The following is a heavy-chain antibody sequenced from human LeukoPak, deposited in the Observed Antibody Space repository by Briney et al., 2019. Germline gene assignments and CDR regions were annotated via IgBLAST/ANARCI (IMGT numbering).Heavy chain of an antibody. D-gene: IGHD6-13*01. J-gene: IGHJ4*02. V-gene: IGHV1-69*13. CDR2: IIPIFGTA. CDR3: ARGPMSSSSLYFDY. CDR1: GGTFSTYA. Sequence: ASVKVSCKASGGTFSTYAISWVRQAPGQGLEWMGGIIPIFGTANYAQKFQGRVTITADESTSTAYMELSSLRSEDTAMYYCARGPMSSSSLYFDYWGQGALVTVSS.